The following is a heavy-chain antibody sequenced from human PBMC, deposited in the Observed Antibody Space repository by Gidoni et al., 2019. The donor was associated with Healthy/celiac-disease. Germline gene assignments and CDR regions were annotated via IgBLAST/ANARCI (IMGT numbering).Heavy chain of an antibody. V-gene: IGHV3-7*01. Sequence: EVQLVESGGGLVQPGGSLRLSCAASGFPFSSYWMSWVRQAPGKGLEWVANIKQDGSEKYYVDSVKGRFTISRDNAKNSLYLQMNSLRAEDTAVYYCARESTWVAAIPYYYYGMDVWGQGTTVTVSS. CDR3: ARESTWVAAIPYYYYGMDV. CDR1: GFPFSSYW. D-gene: IGHD2-2*02. CDR2: IKQDGSEK. J-gene: IGHJ6*02.